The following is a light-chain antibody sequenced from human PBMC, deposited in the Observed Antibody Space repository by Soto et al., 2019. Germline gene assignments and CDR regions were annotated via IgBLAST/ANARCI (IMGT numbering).Light chain of an antibody. CDR3: QQYNSYSMT. Sequence: DIQMTQSPSTLSASVGDRVTITCRASQSISSWLAWYQQKPGKAPKLLIYDASSLVSGVPSRFRGSGSGTEFTLTIISLQTDDFATYSCQQYNSYSMTFGQGTKVEIK. CDR1: QSISSW. V-gene: IGKV1-5*01. CDR2: DAS. J-gene: IGKJ1*01.